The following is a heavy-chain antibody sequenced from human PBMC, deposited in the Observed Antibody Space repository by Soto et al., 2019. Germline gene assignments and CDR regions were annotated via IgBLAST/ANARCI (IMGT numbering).Heavy chain of an antibody. J-gene: IGHJ6*02. V-gene: IGHV3-21*01. Sequence: KPGGSLRLSCAASGFTFSSYSMNWVRQAPGKGLEWVSSISSSSSYIYYADSVKGRFTISRDNAKNSLYLQMNSLRAEDTAVYYCARDYSGSYYGNYYYYGMDVWGQGTTVTVSS. CDR3: ARDYSGSYYGNYYYYGMDV. CDR2: ISSSSSYI. CDR1: GFTFSSYS. D-gene: IGHD1-26*01.